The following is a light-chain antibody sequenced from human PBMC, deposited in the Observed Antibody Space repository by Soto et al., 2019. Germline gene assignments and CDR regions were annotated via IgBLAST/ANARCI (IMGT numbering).Light chain of an antibody. Sequence: QSALTQPASVSGSPGQSITISCTGTSSDVGGYNYVSWYQQHPGKAPKLMIYEVSNRPSGVSNRFSGSKSGNTASLTISGLQAEDEADYYCSAYTSSSTLDYVFDTGTKVTVL. CDR3: SAYTSSSTLDYV. CDR1: SSDVGGYNY. V-gene: IGLV2-14*01. J-gene: IGLJ1*01. CDR2: EVS.